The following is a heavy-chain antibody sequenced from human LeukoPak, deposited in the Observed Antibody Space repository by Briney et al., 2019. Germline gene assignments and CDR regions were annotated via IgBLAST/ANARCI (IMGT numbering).Heavy chain of an antibody. J-gene: IGHJ5*02. CDR2: ISSSSSSYI. Sequence: GGSLRLSCAASGFTFSSYSMNWVRQAPGKGLEWVSSISSSSSSYIYYADSVKGRFTISRDNAKNSLYLQMNSLRAEDTAVYYCARDTRITGTTGGEESFDPWGQGTLVTVSS. CDR3: ARDTRITGTTGGEESFDP. D-gene: IGHD1-7*01. CDR1: GFTFSSYS. V-gene: IGHV3-21*01.